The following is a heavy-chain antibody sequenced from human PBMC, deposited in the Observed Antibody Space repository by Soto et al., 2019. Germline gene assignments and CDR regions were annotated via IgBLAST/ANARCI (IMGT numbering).Heavy chain of an antibody. CDR1: GYTFTSYG. CDR3: ARDAAVGLFAY. Sequence: QVQLVQSGAEVKKPGASVKVSCKASGYTFTSYGISWVRQAPGQGLEWMGWISAYNGNTDYAQTLQGRVTMTTDTATRPAYMELRSLRSDDTAVYYCARDAAVGLFAYWGQGTLVTVSS. D-gene: IGHD1-26*01. J-gene: IGHJ4*02. V-gene: IGHV1-18*01. CDR2: ISAYNGNT.